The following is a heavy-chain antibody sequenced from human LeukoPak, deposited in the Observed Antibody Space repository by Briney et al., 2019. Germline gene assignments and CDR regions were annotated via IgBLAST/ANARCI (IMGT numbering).Heavy chain of an antibody. D-gene: IGHD2-15*01. CDR1: GYSFTNYW. J-gene: IGHJ3*02. CDR3: ARHHYGSGGACDI. Sequence: GESLKISCKGSGYSFTNYWITWVRQMPGKGLEWMGRIDPSDSYTNYSPSFQGHVTISADKSISTAYLQWSSLKASDTAMYYCARHHYGSGGACDIWGQGTMVTVSS. CDR2: IDPSDSYT. V-gene: IGHV5-10-1*01.